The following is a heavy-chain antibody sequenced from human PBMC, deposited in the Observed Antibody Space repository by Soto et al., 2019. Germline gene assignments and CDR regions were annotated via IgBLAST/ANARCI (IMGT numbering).Heavy chain of an antibody. V-gene: IGHV1-69*02. D-gene: IGHD6-19*01. J-gene: IGHJ4*02. CDR3: ARSIAVAGTFDY. Sequence: SVKVSCKASGGTFSSYTISWVRQAPGQGLEWMGRIIPILGIANYAQKFQGRVTITADKSTSTAYMELSSLRSEDTAVYYCARSIAVAGTFDYWGQGTLVTVSS. CDR1: GGTFSSYT. CDR2: IIPILGIA.